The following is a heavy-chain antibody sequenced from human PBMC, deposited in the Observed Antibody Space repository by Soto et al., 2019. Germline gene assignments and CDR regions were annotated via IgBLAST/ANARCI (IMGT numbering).Heavy chain of an antibody. CDR3: AKLPYDSSGYYYSPLDY. CDR2: ISGSGGST. Sequence: GGSLRLSCAASGFTFSSYAMSWVRQAPGKGLEWVSAISGSGGSTYYADSVKGRFTISRDNSKNTLYLQMNSLRAEDTAVYYCAKLPYDSSGYYYSPLDYWGQGTLVTVSS. CDR1: GFTFSSYA. V-gene: IGHV3-23*01. J-gene: IGHJ4*02. D-gene: IGHD3-22*01.